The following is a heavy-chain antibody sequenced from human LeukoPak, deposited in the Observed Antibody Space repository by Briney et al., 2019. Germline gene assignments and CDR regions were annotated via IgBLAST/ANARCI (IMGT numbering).Heavy chain of an antibody. CDR3: ARDPERNSGSSHFDY. V-gene: IGHV1-18*01. Sequence: ASVKVSCKASGYTFTSYGISWVRQAPGQGLEWMGWISAYNGNTNYAQKLQGRVTMTTDTSTSTAYMELRSLRSDDTAVYYCARDPERNSGSSHFDYWGQGTLVTVSS. D-gene: IGHD1-26*01. J-gene: IGHJ4*02. CDR1: GYTFTSYG. CDR2: ISAYNGNT.